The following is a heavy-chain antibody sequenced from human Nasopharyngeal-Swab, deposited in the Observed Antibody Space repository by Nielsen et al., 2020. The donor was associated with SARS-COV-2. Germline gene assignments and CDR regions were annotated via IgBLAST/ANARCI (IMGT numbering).Heavy chain of an antibody. V-gene: IGHV1-69*01. Sequence: WVRQAPGQGLEWMGGIIPIFGTANYAQKCKGRVTITADESTSTAYMELSSLRSEDTAVYYCARDGYSSGLGYWGQGTLVTVSS. CDR2: IIPIFGTA. J-gene: IGHJ4*02. CDR3: ARDGYSSGLGY. D-gene: IGHD6-19*01.